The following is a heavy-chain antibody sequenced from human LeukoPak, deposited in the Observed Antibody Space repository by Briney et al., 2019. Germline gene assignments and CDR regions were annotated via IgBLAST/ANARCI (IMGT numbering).Heavy chain of an antibody. CDR1: GYSFTRYW. Sequence: GESLKISCKGSGYSFTRYWIGWVRQMPGKGLEWMGIIYPGESDTRYSPSFQGQVTISADKAISTAYLQWSSLKASDTAMYYCARRVGRTATTDFDYWGQGTLVTVSS. CDR3: ARRVGRTATTDFDY. J-gene: IGHJ4*02. CDR2: IYPGESDT. V-gene: IGHV5-51*01. D-gene: IGHD1-14*01.